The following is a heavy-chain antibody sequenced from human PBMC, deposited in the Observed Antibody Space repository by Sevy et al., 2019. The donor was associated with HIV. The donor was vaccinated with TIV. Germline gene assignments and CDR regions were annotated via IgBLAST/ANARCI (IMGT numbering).Heavy chain of an antibody. J-gene: IGHJ6*02. CDR3: ARDHTRYYYYGMDV. CDR2: IYYSGST. Sequence: SETLSLTCTVSGGSISSGGYYWSWIRQHPGKGLEWIGYIYYSGSTYYNQSLKSRVTISVDTSKNQFSLKLSSVTAADTAVYYCARDHTRYYYYGMDVWGQGTTVTVSS. V-gene: IGHV4-31*03. CDR1: GGSISSGGYY.